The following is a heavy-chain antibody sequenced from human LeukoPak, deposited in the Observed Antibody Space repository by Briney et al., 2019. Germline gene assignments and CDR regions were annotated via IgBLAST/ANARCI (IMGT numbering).Heavy chain of an antibody. V-gene: IGHV1-69*04. Sequence: ASVKVSCKASGGTFSSYAISWVRQAPGQGLEWMGRIIPIFGIANYAQKFQGRATITADKSTSTAYMELSSLRSEDTAVYYCARDLGYDSSLVTYPWGQGTLVTVSS. CDR3: ARDLGYDSSLVTYP. J-gene: IGHJ5*02. CDR1: GGTFSSYA. CDR2: IIPIFGIA. D-gene: IGHD3-22*01.